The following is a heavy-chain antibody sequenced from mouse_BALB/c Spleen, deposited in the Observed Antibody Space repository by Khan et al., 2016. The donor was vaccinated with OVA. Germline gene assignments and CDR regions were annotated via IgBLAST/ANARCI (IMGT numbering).Heavy chain of an antibody. J-gene: IGHJ4*01. V-gene: IGHV5-15*02. CDR2: ISSLAYSI. CDR3: TRSWSMDY. Sequence: EVLLVESGGGLVQPGGSRKLSCAASGFTFSDYGMAWVRQAPGKGPEWVAFISSLAYSIYYADTVTGRFTISREKATNPLYLDMSSLRYEDTAMSYYTRSWSMDYWGQGTSITVSS. CDR1: GFTFSDYG.